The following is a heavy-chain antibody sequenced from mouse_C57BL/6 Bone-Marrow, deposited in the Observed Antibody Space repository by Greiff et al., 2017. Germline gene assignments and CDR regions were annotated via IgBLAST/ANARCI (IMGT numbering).Heavy chain of an antibody. V-gene: IGHV1-15*01. J-gene: IGHJ2*01. D-gene: IGHD4-1*01. CDR2: IDPETGGT. CDR3: TRLGRDYFDY. Sequence: VQLQQSGAELVRPGASVTLSCKASGYTFTDYEMHWVKQTPVHGLEWIGAIDPETGGTAYNQKFKGKAILTADKSSSTAYMELRSLTSEDSAVYYCTRLGRDYFDYWGQGTTLTVSS. CDR1: GYTFTDYE.